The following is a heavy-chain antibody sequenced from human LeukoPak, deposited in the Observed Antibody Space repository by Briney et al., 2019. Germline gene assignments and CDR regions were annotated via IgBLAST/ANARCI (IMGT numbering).Heavy chain of an antibody. D-gene: IGHD3-22*01. V-gene: IGHV4-61*05. Sequence: SETLSLTCTVSGGSISSSSYYWGWIRQPPGKGLEWIGYIYYSGSTNYNPSLKSRVTISVDTSKNQFSLKLSSVTAADTAVYYCARGRYYYDSSGSYYYFDYWGQGTLVTVSS. J-gene: IGHJ4*02. CDR3: ARGRYYYDSSGSYYYFDY. CDR2: IYYSGST. CDR1: GGSISSSSYY.